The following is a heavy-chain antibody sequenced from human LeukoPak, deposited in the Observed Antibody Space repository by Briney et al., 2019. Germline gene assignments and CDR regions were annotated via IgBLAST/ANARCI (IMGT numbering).Heavy chain of an antibody. Sequence: PSETLSLTCTVSGGSISSSSYYWGWIRQPPGKGLEWIGSIYYSGSTYYNPSLKSRVTISVDTSKNQFSLKLSSVTAADTAVYYCARDGVAAAGPYYYYYMDVWGKGTTVTVSS. J-gene: IGHJ6*03. V-gene: IGHV4-39*07. D-gene: IGHD6-13*01. CDR3: ARDGVAAAGPYYYYYMDV. CDR2: IYYSGST. CDR1: GGSISSSSYY.